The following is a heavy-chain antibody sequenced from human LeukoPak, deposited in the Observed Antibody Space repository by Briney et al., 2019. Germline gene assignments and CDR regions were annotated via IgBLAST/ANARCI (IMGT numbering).Heavy chain of an antibody. Sequence: GGSLRLSCAASGFTFSSYSMNWVRQAPGKGLEWVSSISSSSSYIYYADSMKGRFTISRDNAKNSLYLQMNSLRAEDTAVYYCARIYYDSSGYRLFDYWGQGTLVTVSS. J-gene: IGHJ4*02. D-gene: IGHD3-22*01. CDR3: ARIYYDSSGYRLFDY. CDR2: ISSSSSYI. CDR1: GFTFSSYS. V-gene: IGHV3-21*01.